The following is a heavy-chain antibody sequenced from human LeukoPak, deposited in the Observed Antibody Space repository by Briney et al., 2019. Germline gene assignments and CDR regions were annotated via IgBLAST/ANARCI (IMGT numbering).Heavy chain of an antibody. CDR3: ARDLDAFDI. Sequence: TSETLSLTCAVSGYSISSGYYWGWIRQPPGKGLEWIGSIYHSGSTYYNPSLKSRVTISGDTSKNQFSLRLGSVTAADTAVYYCARDLDAFDIWGQGTMVTVSS. CDR2: IYHSGST. V-gene: IGHV4-38-2*02. CDR1: GYSISSGYY. J-gene: IGHJ3*02.